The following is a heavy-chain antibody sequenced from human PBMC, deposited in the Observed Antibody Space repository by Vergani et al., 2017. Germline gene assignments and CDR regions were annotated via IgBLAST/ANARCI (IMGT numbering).Heavy chain of an antibody. Sequence: QVQLVQSGAEVKKPGSSVKVSCKASGGTFSSYAISWVRQAPGQGLEWMGGIIPIFGTANYAQKFQGRVTITADESTSTAYMELSSLRSEDTAVYYCARDRPAPPGVGIWGFDYWGQGTLVTVSS. V-gene: IGHV1-69*01. J-gene: IGHJ4*02. CDR3: ARDRPAPPGVGIWGFDY. D-gene: IGHD2-8*01. CDR2: IIPIFGTA. CDR1: GGTFSSYA.